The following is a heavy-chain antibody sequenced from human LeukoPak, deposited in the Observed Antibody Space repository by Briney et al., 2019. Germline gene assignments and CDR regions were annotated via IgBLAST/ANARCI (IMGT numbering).Heavy chain of an antibody. V-gene: IGHV3-48*01. D-gene: IGHD2-2*01. Sequence: PGGSLRLSCAGSGFTFSNYGMNCVRQAPGKGLVGVSYVSTSSTTIYYADSVKGRFTISRENAKNSLYLQRNSLRAKDTAVYYCARDFCSTLCCRYDSWGQGTLVTVSS. J-gene: IGHJ4*02. CDR1: GFTFSNYG. CDR3: ARDFCSTLCCRYDS. CDR2: VSTSSTTI.